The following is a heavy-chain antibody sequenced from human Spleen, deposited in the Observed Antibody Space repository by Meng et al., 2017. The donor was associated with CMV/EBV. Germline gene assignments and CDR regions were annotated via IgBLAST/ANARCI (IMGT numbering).Heavy chain of an antibody. CDR1: GGTFSSYT. J-gene: IGHJ4*02. V-gene: IGHV1-2*02. CDR3: ARDHNWGPDY. Sequence: ASVKVSCKASGGTFSSYTISWVRQAPGQGLEWMGWIYPDTGGTHYSQNFQGRITVTRDASIRTVYLELNSLRSDDTALYYCARDHNWGPDYWGQGTLVTVSS. D-gene: IGHD7-27*01. CDR2: IYPDTGGT.